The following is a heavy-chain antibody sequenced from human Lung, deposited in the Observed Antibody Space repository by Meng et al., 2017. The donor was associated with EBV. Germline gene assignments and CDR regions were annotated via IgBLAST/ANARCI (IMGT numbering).Heavy chain of an antibody. CDR3: AAQIVGATPKPFDY. Sequence: EVQRVESGGDLVRPGRSLRLSCAASGFPFDDYVMHWVRQAPGKGLEWVSGISWNSGTIDYADSVKGRFTISRDNAKNSLFLQMNSLRPEDTAFYYCAAQIVGATPKPFDYWGQGTLVTVSS. CDR2: ISWNSGTI. J-gene: IGHJ4*02. CDR1: GFPFDDYV. D-gene: IGHD1-26*01. V-gene: IGHV3-9*01.